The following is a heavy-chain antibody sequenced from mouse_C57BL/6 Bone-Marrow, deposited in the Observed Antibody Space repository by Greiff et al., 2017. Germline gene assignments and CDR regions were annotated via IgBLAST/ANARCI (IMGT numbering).Heavy chain of an antibody. V-gene: IGHV7-1*01. D-gene: IGHD2-4*01. CDR3: ARDSHYDYDSWFAY. Sequence: EVKLMESGGGLVQSGRSLRLSCATSGFTFSDFYMEWVRQAPGKGLEWIAASRNKANDYTTEYSASVKGRFIVSRDTSQSILYLQMNALRAEDTAIYYWARDSHYDYDSWFAYWGQGTLVTVSA. CDR2: SRNKANDYTT. J-gene: IGHJ3*01. CDR1: GFTFSDFY.